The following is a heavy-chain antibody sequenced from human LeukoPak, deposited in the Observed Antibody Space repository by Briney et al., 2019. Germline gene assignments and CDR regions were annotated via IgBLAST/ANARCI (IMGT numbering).Heavy chain of an antibody. V-gene: IGHV3-48*01. CDR3: ARHYDSSGLDAFDI. CDR2: ISSSSSTI. D-gene: IGHD3-22*01. Sequence: GGSLRLSCAASGFTFSSYSMNWVRQAPGKGLEWVSYISSSSSTINYADSVKGRFTISRDNAKNSLYLQMNSLRAEDTAVYYCARHYDSSGLDAFDIWGQGTMVTVSS. J-gene: IGHJ3*02. CDR1: GFTFSSYS.